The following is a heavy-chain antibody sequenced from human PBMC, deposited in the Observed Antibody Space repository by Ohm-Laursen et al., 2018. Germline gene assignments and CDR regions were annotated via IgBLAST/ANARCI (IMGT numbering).Heavy chain of an antibody. V-gene: IGHV5-51*01. CDR2: IYPSDSDT. J-gene: IGHJ4*02. CDR3: ASALRDTATWDY. CDR1: AYSFTNYW. D-gene: IGHD5-18*01. Sequence: ESLRISCKCSAYSFTNYWIGWVRQMPGKGLEWMGIIYPSDSDTRYNPSFEGQVTISADKSISTAYLQWSSLKASDTAMYYCASALRDTATWDYWGQGTLVTVSS.